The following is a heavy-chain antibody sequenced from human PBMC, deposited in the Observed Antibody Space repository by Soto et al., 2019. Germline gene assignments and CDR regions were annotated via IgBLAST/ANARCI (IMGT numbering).Heavy chain of an antibody. Sequence: QVQLQESGPGLVKPSGTLSLICIVSGDSVTFGHHYWSWIRQPPGKGLEWFGHIFFTGATNYSPSLKSRVTMSVDSSKSQFSLNLTSVSAADSAIYYCARARPDSAGSSLGRRLDVWGQGTTVTVSS. J-gene: IGHJ6*02. CDR2: IFFTGAT. CDR3: ARARPDSAGSSLGRRLDV. D-gene: IGHD3-10*01. CDR1: GDSVTFGHHY. V-gene: IGHV4-61*01.